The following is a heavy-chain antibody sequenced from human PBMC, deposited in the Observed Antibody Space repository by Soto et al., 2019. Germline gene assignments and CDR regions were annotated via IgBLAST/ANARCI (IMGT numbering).Heavy chain of an antibody. D-gene: IGHD6-13*01. CDR2: LSAFDNT. J-gene: IGHJ4*02. CDR1: GFTFSRHA. V-gene: IGHV3-23*01. CDR3: AKDPRAYSTNMGYYFDY. Sequence: EVQLLESGGGLVQPGGSLRLSCAASGFTFSRHAMSWVRQAPWKGLEWVSTLSAFDNTYYADSVKGRFIISRDISKNTLSLQMNSLRVDDTAVYYCAKDPRAYSTNMGYYFDYWGQGSLVTVSS.